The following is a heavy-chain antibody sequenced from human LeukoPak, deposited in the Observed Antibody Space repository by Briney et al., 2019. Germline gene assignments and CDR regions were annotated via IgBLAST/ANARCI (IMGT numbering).Heavy chain of an antibody. CDR3: ARRRAMGLYYFDY. D-gene: IGHD4/OR15-4a*01. V-gene: IGHV4-34*01. J-gene: IGHJ4*02. CDR1: GGSFSGYY. CDR2: INHSGST. Sequence: TSETLSLTCAVYGGSFSGYYWSWIRQPPGKGLEWIGEINHSGSTNYTPSLKSRVTISVDTSKNQFSLKLSSVTAADTAVYYCARRRAMGLYYFDYWGQGTLVTVSS.